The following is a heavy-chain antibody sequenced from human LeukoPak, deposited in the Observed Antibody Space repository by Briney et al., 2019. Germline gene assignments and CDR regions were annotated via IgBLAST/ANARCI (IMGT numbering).Heavy chain of an antibody. Sequence: PGGSLRLSCAGSGFTFRHYNFNWVRQAPGKGLEWVAVISYDGSNKYYADSVKGRFTISRDNSKNTLYLQMNSLRAEDTAVYYCARGRFLEWLLGVSGYWFDPWGQGTLVTVSS. CDR3: ARGRFLEWLLGVSGYWFDP. CDR1: GFTFRHYN. CDR2: ISYDGSNK. J-gene: IGHJ5*02. V-gene: IGHV3-30-3*01. D-gene: IGHD3-3*01.